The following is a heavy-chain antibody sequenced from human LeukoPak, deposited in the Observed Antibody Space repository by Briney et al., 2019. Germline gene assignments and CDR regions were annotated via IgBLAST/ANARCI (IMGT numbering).Heavy chain of an antibody. Sequence: GSLRLSCAASGFTFSIYSMNWVRQAPGKGLEWIGSIYHSGSTYYNPSLKSRVTISVDTSKNQFSLKLSSVTAADTAVYYCAGKITIFGVVIGSDAFDIWGQGTMVTVSS. J-gene: IGHJ3*02. CDR1: GFTFSIYS. D-gene: IGHD3-3*01. V-gene: IGHV4-38-2*01. CDR2: IYHSGST. CDR3: AGKITIFGVVIGSDAFDI.